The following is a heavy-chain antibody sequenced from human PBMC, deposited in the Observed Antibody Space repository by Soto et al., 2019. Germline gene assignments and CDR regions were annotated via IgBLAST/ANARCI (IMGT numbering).Heavy chain of an antibody. CDR2: IYWDDDK. CDR1: GFSLSTSGVG. D-gene: IGHD4-17*01. V-gene: IGHV2-5*02. CDR3: AHRPETTVTKNCFHH. J-gene: IGHJ4*02. Sequence: QITLKESGPTLVKPTQTLTLTCTFSGFSLSTSGVGVGWIRQPPGKALEWLALIYWDDDKRYSPSLKSRLTNTKDTSKNQVVLTMTNMDPVDTATYYYAHRPETTVTKNCFHHWGQGTLVTVSS.